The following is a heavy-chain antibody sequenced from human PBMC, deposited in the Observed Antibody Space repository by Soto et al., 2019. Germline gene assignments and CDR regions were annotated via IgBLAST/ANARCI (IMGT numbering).Heavy chain of an antibody. Sequence: QVQLVESGGGVVQPGRSLRLSCAASGFTFSSYGMHWVRQAPGKGLEWVAVIWYDGSNKYYADSVKGRFTISRDNSKNTLYLQMNSLRAEDTAVYYCARDNPPLEWLTLEGLDYWGQGTLVTVSS. CDR3: ARDNPPLEWLTLEGLDY. CDR1: GFTFSSYG. CDR2: IWYDGSNK. J-gene: IGHJ4*02. D-gene: IGHD3-3*01. V-gene: IGHV3-33*01.